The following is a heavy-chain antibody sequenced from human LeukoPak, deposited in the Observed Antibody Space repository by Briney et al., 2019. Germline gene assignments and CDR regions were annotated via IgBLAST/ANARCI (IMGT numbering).Heavy chain of an antibody. CDR2: ISWNSGTV. CDR1: GFTFDNFA. Sequence: GGSLRLSCAASGFTFDNFAMPWVRQPPGKGSEWVSGISWNSGTVAYADSVKGRFTISRDNAKNSLYLQMNNLRTEDTALYYGARRTNNVMCFDYWGQGTLVTVSS. D-gene: IGHD2-21*01. CDR3: ARRTNNVMCFDY. V-gene: IGHV3-9*01. J-gene: IGHJ4*02.